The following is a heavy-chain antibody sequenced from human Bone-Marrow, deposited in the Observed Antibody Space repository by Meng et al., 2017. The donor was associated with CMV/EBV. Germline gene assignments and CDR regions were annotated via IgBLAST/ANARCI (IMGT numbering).Heavy chain of an antibody. CDR3: ARRDSSSYYYGMDV. J-gene: IGHJ6*02. Sequence: KVSCKASEYSFPSYWIGWVRQMPGKGLEWMGIIYPGDSDTRYSPSFQGQVTISADKSISTAYLQWSSLKASDTAMYYCARRDSSSYYYGMDVWGQGTTVTVSS. V-gene: IGHV5-51*01. CDR2: IYPGDSDT. D-gene: IGHD6-13*01. CDR1: EYSFPSYW.